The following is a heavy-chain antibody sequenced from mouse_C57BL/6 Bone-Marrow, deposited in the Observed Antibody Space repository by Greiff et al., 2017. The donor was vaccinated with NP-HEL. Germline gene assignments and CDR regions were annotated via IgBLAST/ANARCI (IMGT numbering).Heavy chain of an antibody. CDR2: IDPSDSYT. CDR1: GYTFTSYW. J-gene: IGHJ4*01. Sequence: QVHVKQPGAELVRPGTSVKLSCKASGYTFTSYWMHWVKQRPGQGLEWIGVIDPSDSYTNYNQKFKGKATLTVDTSSSTAYMQLSSLTSEDSAVYYCARNYDYAMDYWGQGTSVTVSS. D-gene: IGHD2-1*01. CDR3: ARNYDYAMDY. V-gene: IGHV1-59*01.